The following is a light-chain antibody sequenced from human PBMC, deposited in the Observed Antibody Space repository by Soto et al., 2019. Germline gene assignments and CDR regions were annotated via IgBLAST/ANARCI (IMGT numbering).Light chain of an antibody. V-gene: IGKV3-15*01. CDR1: LTVSDN. CDR3: QQYDNWPPWT. CDR2: FAS. J-gene: IGKJ1*01. Sequence: EIVLTHSPGTLSLSPGERATLSCRASLTVSDNYVAWYQQKPGQAPRLLIHFASTRATGVPARFSGSGSGTEFALSISSLQSEDFAVYYCQQYDNWPPWTFGQGTKVDIK.